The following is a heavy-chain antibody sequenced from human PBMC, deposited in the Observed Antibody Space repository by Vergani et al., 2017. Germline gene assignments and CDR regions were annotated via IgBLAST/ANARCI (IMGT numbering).Heavy chain of an antibody. CDR1: GFTFSDYY. Sequence: QVQLVESGGGLVKPGGSLRLSCAASGFTFSDYYMSWICPAPGKGLEWVSYISSSGSTIYYADSVKGRFIITRDNSKNTLHLQMNSLRADDTAVYYCTKGSRGYTGYFFDYWGQGTLATVSS. V-gene: IGHV3-11*01. J-gene: IGHJ4*02. CDR2: ISSSGSTI. CDR3: TKGSRGYTGYFFDY. D-gene: IGHD5-12*01.